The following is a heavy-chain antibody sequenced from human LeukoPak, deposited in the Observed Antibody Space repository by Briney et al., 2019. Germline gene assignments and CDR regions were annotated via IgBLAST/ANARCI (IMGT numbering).Heavy chain of an antibody. CDR1: GFTFSSYN. CDR3: ARVLETDCSGGSCYSGLDY. V-gene: IGHV3-21*01. J-gene: IGHJ4*02. CDR2: ISRTSSYI. D-gene: IGHD2-15*01. Sequence: GGSLRLSCAASGFTFSSYNMNWVRQALGKGLEWVSSISRTSSYIYYADSVKGRFTISRDNAQNSLYLQMNSLRVEDTAVYYCARVLETDCSGGSCYSGLDYWGQGTLVTVSS.